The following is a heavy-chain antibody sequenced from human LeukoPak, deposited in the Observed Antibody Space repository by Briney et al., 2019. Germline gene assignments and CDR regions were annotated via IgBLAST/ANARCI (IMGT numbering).Heavy chain of an antibody. CDR2: INHSGST. Sequence: PSETLSLTCAPYGGSFSGYYWSWTRQPPGKGLEWIGEINHSGSTNYSPSLKSRVTISLDTSKNQFSLKLSSVTAADTAVYYCARGSRLTGTFDIWGQGTMVTVSS. J-gene: IGHJ3*02. CDR3: ARGSRLTGTFDI. D-gene: IGHD3-9*01. CDR1: GGSFSGYY. V-gene: IGHV4-34*01.